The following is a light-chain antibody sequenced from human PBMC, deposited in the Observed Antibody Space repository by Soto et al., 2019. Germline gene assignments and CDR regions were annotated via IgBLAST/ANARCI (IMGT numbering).Light chain of an antibody. CDR1: SSNIGAGYD. V-gene: IGLV1-40*01. J-gene: IGLJ3*02. CDR3: QSYDSSLSVLWV. CDR2: GNS. Sequence: QSVLTQPPSVSGAPGQRVTISCTGSSSNIGAGYDVNWYQQLPGTAPKLLIYGNSNRPSGVPDRFSGSKSGTSGSLAITGLQAEDEAYYYCQSYDSSLSVLWVFGGGTKLTVL.